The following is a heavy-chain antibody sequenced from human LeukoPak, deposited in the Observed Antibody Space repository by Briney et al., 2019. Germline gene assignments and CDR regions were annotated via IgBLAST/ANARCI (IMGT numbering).Heavy chain of an antibody. CDR1: GFTFDDYA. Sequence: GGSLRLSCAASGFTFDDYAMHWVRQAPGKGLEWVSGISWNSGRIGYADTVKGRFTISRDNAKNSLYLQMNSLRAEDTALYFCAKAYSGWYSSVDYWGQGTLVTVSS. CDR2: ISWNSGRI. CDR3: AKAYSGWYSSVDY. J-gene: IGHJ4*02. V-gene: IGHV3-9*01. D-gene: IGHD6-19*01.